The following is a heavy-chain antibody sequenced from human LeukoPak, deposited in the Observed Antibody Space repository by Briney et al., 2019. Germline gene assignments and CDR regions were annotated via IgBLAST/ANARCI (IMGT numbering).Heavy chain of an antibody. J-gene: IGHJ3*02. V-gene: IGHV3-30-3*01. CDR1: GFTFSSYA. Sequence: GGSLRLSCAASGFTFSSYAMHWVRQAPGKGLEWVAVISYDGSNKYYADSVKGRFTISRDNSKNTLYLQMNSLRAEDTAVYYCAKDPYYYGSGSAHGLDAFDIWGQGTMVTVSS. D-gene: IGHD3-10*01. CDR3: AKDPYYYGSGSAHGLDAFDI. CDR2: ISYDGSNK.